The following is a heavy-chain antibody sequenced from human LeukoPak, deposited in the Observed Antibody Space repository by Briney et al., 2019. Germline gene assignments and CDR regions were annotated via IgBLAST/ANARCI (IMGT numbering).Heavy chain of an antibody. Sequence: GGSLRLSCAASGFTFSTYAMSWVRQAPGKRLEWVSAISDSGGSTYYADSVKGRFTISRDNSKNTLHLQMNSLRAEDTAVYYCAKSRIAKYYYYMDVWGKGTTVTVSS. CDR3: AKSRIAKYYYYMDV. J-gene: IGHJ6*03. V-gene: IGHV3-23*01. D-gene: IGHD6-13*01. CDR2: ISDSGGST. CDR1: GFTFSTYA.